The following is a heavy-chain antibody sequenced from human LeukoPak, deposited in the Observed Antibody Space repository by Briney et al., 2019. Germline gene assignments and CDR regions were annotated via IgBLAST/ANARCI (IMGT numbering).Heavy chain of an antibody. V-gene: IGHV3-21*01. CDR1: GFPFSPST. CDR2: ISGGSDYI. D-gene: IGHD2/OR15-2a*01. CDR3: VRIPNSADFPNWFDP. J-gene: IGHJ5*02. Sequence: PGGTLRLPCASSGFPFSPSTMNGAREPPGKGLEGVSSISGGSDYIYYADSVKGRFTISRDNAKNSLYLQMNSLRGEDTAVYYCVRIPNSADFPNWFDPWGQGTLVTVSS.